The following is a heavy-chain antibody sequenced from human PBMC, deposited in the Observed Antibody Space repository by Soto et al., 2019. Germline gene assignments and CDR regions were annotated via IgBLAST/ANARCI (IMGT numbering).Heavy chain of an antibody. CDR2: ISSSSSTI. Sequence: GGSLRLSCAASGFTFSSYSMNWVRQAPGKGLEWVSYISSSSSTIYYADSVKGRFTISRDNAKNSLYLQMNSLRAEDTAVYYCAREVQGWIIVVVPAASDAFDIWGQGTMVTVSS. D-gene: IGHD2-2*01. CDR1: GFTFSSYS. CDR3: AREVQGWIIVVVPAASDAFDI. V-gene: IGHV3-48*01. J-gene: IGHJ3*02.